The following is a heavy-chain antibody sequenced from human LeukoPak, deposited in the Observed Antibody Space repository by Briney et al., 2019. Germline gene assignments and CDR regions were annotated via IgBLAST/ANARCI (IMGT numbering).Heavy chain of an antibody. V-gene: IGHV4-34*01. CDR2: INHSGST. D-gene: IGHD3-9*01. CDR3: AREGGLRYFDWLFDYFDY. CDR1: GASFRNYY. J-gene: IGHJ4*02. Sequence: SETLSLTCAVYGASFRNYYWSWIRQTPGKGLEWIGEINHSGSTNYNPSLKSRVTISVDTSKNQFSLKLSSVTAADMAVYYCAREGGLRYFDWLFDYFDYWGQGTLVTVSS.